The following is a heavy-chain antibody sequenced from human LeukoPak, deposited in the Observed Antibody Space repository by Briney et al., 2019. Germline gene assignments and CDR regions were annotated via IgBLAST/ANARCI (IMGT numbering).Heavy chain of an antibody. CDR1: GFTFSIYW. D-gene: IGHD1-26*01. J-gene: IGHJ4*02. CDR3: ARVSPLVGGIGV. Sequence: GGSLRLSCAASGFTFSIYWMSWVRQAPGKGLEWVANIKQDGSEKSYVDSVKGRFTISRDNAKNSLFLQMNSLRAEATALYYCARVSPLVGGIGVWGQGTLVTVSS. V-gene: IGHV3-7*01. CDR2: IKQDGSEK.